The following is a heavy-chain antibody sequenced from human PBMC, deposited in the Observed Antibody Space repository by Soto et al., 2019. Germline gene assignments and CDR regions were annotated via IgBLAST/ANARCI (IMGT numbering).Heavy chain of an antibody. D-gene: IGHD1-26*01. Sequence: QVQLVESGGGVVQPGRSLRLSCAASGFTFSSYAMHWVRQAPGKGLEWVAVISYDGSNKYYADSVKGRFTISRDNSKNTLYLQMNSLRAEDTAVYYCARADIAGATTNTNFDYWGQGTLVTVSS. V-gene: IGHV3-30-3*01. CDR3: ARADIAGATTNTNFDY. J-gene: IGHJ4*02. CDR2: ISYDGSNK. CDR1: GFTFSSYA.